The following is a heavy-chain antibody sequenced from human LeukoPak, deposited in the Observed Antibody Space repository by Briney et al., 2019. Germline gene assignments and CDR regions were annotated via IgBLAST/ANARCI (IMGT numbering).Heavy chain of an antibody. V-gene: IGHV3-30*02. CDR2: IRYDGSSE. CDR3: AKDLTTVTSQGDY. D-gene: IGHD4-17*01. CDR1: GFTFSSYG. J-gene: IGHJ4*02. Sequence: GGSLRLSCAASGFTFSSYGMHWVRQAPGKGLEWVAFIRYDGSSEYYADSVKGRFTISRDNSKNTLSLQMNSLRPEDTAIYYCAKDLTTVTSQGDYWGQGTVVTVSS.